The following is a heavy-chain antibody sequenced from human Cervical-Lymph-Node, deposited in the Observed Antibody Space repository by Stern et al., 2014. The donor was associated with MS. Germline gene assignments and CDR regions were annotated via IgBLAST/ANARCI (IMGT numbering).Heavy chain of an antibody. J-gene: IGHJ6*02. CDR3: AKSPYDYSNYADYYGMDV. Sequence: QVQLMQSGAEVKKPGASVKVSCKASGYTFTSYGISWVRQAPGQGLEWMGWISAYNGNTNYAQKLQGRVTMTTDTSTSTAYMELRSLRSDDTAVYYCAKSPYDYSNYADYYGMDVWGQGTTVTVSS. V-gene: IGHV1-18*04. D-gene: IGHD4-11*01. CDR2: ISAYNGNT. CDR1: GYTFTSYG.